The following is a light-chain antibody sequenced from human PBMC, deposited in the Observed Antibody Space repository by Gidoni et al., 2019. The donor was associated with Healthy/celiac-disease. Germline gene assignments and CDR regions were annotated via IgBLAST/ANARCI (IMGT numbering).Light chain of an antibody. CDR3: AAWDDSLNGHYV. Sequence: QSVLTQPPSASGTPGQRVTISCSGSSSNIGSNTVNWYQQLPGTAPKLLIYSNIQRPSGVPDRFSGSKSGTSASLAISGLQSDDEADYYCAAWDDSLNGHYVFGTGTKVTVL. CDR1: SSNIGSNT. CDR2: SNI. J-gene: IGLJ1*01. V-gene: IGLV1-44*01.